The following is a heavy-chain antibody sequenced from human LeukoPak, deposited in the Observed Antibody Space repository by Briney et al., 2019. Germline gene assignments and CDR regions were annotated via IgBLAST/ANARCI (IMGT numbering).Heavy chain of an antibody. J-gene: IGHJ4*02. V-gene: IGHV3-7*01. CDR1: GFIFSSCW. CDR3: AKTYYYDGSGYYRHFDY. D-gene: IGHD3-22*01. CDR2: IKQDGSEK. Sequence: PGGSLRLSCAASGFIFSSCWMSWVRQAPGKGLEWVANIKQDGSEKNYVDSVKGRFTISRDNAKKSVYLQMNSLRAEDTAVYYCAKTYYYDGSGYYRHFDYWGRGTLVTVSS.